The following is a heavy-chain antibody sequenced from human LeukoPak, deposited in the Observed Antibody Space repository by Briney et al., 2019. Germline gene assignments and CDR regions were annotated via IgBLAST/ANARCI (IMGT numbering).Heavy chain of an antibody. CDR1: GYTFTGYY. Sequence: ASVKVSCKASGYTFTGYYMHWVRQAPGQGLEWMGWINPSSGGTNYAQKFQGRVTMTRDTSISTAYMELSRLRSDDTAVYYCAIPSDSSGYYYFDYWGQGTLVTVSS. V-gene: IGHV1-2*02. CDR3: AIPSDSSGYYYFDY. CDR2: INPSSGGT. J-gene: IGHJ4*02. D-gene: IGHD3-22*01.